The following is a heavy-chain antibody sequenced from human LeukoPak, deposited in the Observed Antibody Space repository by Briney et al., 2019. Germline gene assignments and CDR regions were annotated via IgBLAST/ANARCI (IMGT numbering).Heavy chain of an antibody. CDR2: ISSSSSYI. CDR1: GFTFSSYS. J-gene: IGHJ4*02. Sequence: PGGSLRLPCAASGFTFSSYSMNWVRQAPGKGLGWVSSISSSSSYIYYADPKKGRFTNTRDNTKNPLYLQMNRRSADDTAGYYCAREFPTPDYWGQGTLVTVSS. CDR3: AREFPTPDY. V-gene: IGHV3-21*01.